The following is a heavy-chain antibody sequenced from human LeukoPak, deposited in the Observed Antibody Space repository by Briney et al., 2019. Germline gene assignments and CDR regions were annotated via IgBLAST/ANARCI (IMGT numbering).Heavy chain of an antibody. V-gene: IGHV3-33*01. CDR1: GFTFSSYG. D-gene: IGHD3-10*01. J-gene: IGHJ1*01. CDR3: ARAGGKIRGFGGFQQ. Sequence: GRSLRLSCAASGFTFSSYGMHWVRQAPGKGLEWVAVIWYDGSNKYYADSVKGRFSISRDNSRNTVFLQMNSLRLEDTAVYYCARAGGKIRGFGGFQQWGQGTLVTVSS. CDR2: IWYDGSNK.